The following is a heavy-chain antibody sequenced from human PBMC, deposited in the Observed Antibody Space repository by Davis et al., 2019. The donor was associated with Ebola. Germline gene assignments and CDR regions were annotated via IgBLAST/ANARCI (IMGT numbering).Heavy chain of an antibody. CDR1: GFAFGDYA. CDR3: AKDRWGYYGSGTYFYHDY. CDR2: INWNSDSI. D-gene: IGHD3-10*01. V-gene: IGHV3-9*01. J-gene: IGHJ4*02. Sequence: PGGSLRLSCAGSGFAFGDYAMHWVRQAPGKGLEWVSGINWNSDSIVYADSVKGRFTISRDNAKNSLYLQMNSLRAEDTAVYYCAKDRWGYYGSGTYFYHDYWGQGTLVTVSS.